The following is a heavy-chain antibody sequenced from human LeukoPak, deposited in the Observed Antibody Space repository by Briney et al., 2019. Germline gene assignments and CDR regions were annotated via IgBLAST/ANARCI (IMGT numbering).Heavy chain of an antibody. V-gene: IGHV3-48*03. CDR1: GFTLSSYE. J-gene: IGHJ5*02. CDR3: AREVGIAAAGDNWFDP. CDR2: ISRSGSTI. D-gene: IGHD6-13*01. Sequence: PGGSLRLSCAASGFTLSSYEMNWVRQAPGKGLEWLSYISRSGSTIYYADSVKGRFTISRDSAMDSLYLQMNSLRAEDTAVYYCAREVGIAAAGDNWFDPWGQGTLVTVSS.